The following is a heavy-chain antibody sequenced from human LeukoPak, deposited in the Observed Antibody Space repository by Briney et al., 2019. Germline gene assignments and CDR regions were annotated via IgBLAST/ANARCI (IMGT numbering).Heavy chain of an antibody. CDR1: GGSISSSSYY. CDR2: IYYSGST. J-gene: IGHJ6*02. CDR3: ARLDGTTVTTGAATQYYYYGMDV. D-gene: IGHD4-17*01. Sequence: PSETLPLTCTVSGGSISSSSYYWGWIRQPPGKGLEWIGSIYYSGSTYYNPSLKSRVTISVDTSKNQFSLKLSSVTAADTAVYYCARLDGTTVTTGAATQYYYYGMDVWGQGTTVTVSS. V-gene: IGHV4-39*01.